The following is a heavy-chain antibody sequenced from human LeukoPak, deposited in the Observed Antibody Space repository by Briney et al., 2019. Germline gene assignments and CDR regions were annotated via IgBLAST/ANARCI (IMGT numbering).Heavy chain of an antibody. Sequence: GGSLRLSCAASGFSFSGYWMNWLRQAPGKGLEWVANIKRDGSEKYYVDSVKGRFTISRDNAKNSLYLQMNSLRAEDTAVYYCARGEEYYDFWSGYSRYYFDYWGQGTLVTVSS. CDR3: ARGEEYYDFWSGYSRYYFDY. J-gene: IGHJ4*02. CDR1: GFSFSGYW. CDR2: IKRDGSEK. D-gene: IGHD3-3*01. V-gene: IGHV3-7*01.